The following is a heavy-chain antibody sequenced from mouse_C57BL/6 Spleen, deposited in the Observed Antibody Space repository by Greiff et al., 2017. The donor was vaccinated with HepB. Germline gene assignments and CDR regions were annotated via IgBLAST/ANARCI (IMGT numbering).Heavy chain of an antibody. CDR2: INPNNGGT. D-gene: IGHD1-1*01. CDR1: GYTFTDYN. Sequence: EVQLQQSGPELVKPGASVKIPCKASGYTFTDYNMDWVKQSHGKSLEWIGDINPNNGGTIYNQKFKGKATLTVDKSSSTAYMELRSLTSEDTAVYYCARRDYYCSSYDFDYWGQGTTLTVSS. J-gene: IGHJ2*01. CDR3: ARRDYYCSSYDFDY. V-gene: IGHV1-18*01.